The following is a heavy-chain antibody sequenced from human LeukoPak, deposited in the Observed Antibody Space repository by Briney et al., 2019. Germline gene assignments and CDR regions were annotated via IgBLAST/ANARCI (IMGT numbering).Heavy chain of an antibody. Sequence: GGSLRLSCAGFSFNVYAMHWVRQAPGKGLEWVSAISGSGGSTYYADSVKGRFTISRDNSKNTLYLQMNSLRAEDTAVYYCAKELSPGGYWGQGTLVTVSS. CDR1: GFSFNVYA. J-gene: IGHJ4*02. CDR3: AKELSPGGY. V-gene: IGHV3-23*01. D-gene: IGHD3-16*01. CDR2: ISGSGGST.